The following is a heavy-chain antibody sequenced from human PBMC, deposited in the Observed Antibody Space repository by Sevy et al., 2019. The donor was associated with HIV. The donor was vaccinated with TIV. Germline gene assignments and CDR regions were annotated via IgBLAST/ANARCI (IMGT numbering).Heavy chain of an antibody. CDR3: ARFRSYYYYMDV. J-gene: IGHJ6*03. V-gene: IGHV3-23*01. CDR2: ISGSGGGT. Sequence: GGCLRLSCVASGFTFSNYAMNWVRQAPGKGLEWVSSISGSGGGTYYTDPVKGRFTISRDNSKNTLYLQMNSLRAEDTAVYYCARFRSYYYYMDVWGKGTTVTVSS. D-gene: IGHD3-10*01. CDR1: GFTFSNYA.